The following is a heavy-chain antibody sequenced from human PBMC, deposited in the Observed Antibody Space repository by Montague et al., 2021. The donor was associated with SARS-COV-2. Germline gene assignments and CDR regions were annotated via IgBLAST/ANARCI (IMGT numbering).Heavy chain of an antibody. J-gene: IGHJ4*02. D-gene: IGHD4-23*01. CDR1: GGSFSGYY. Sequence: SETLSLICAVYGGSFSGYYWTWIRQSPGKGLEWIAEINHSGTTNYNFNPSLRSRVTISVDTSKSQFSLKLGSVTAADTGVYYCARWDPQTLTLIGLRGKSASDYWGQGTLVTVSS. CDR2: INHSGTT. CDR3: ARWDPQTLTLIGLRGKSASDY. V-gene: IGHV4-34*01.